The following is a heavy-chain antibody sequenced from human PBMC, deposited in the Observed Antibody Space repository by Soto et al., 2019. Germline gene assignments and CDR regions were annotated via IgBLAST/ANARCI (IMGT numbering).Heavy chain of an antibody. CDR2: IYATGTT. CDR1: GASINGFY. CDR3: VRDGTKTLRDWFDP. V-gene: IGHV4-4*07. J-gene: IGHJ5*02. D-gene: IGHD1-1*01. Sequence: PSETLSLTCTVSGASINGFYWSWIRKSAGKGLEWIGRIYATGTTDYNPSLKSRVMMSVDTSKKQFSLKLRSVTAADTAVYYCVRDGTKTLRDWFDPWGQGISVTGSS.